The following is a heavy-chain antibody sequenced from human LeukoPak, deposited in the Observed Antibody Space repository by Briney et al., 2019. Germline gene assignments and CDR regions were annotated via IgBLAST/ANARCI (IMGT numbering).Heavy chain of an antibody. D-gene: IGHD1-26*01. V-gene: IGHV6-1*01. CDR2: TYYRSKWYY. Sequence: SQTLSLTCVISGDSVSSNSAAWNWIRQSPSRGLEWLGRTYYRSKWYYHYAVSMRSRITVNPDTSKNQFSLQLNSVTPEDTAVYYCARTRDLGPDYWGQGTLVTVSS. CDR3: ARTRDLGPDY. J-gene: IGHJ4*02. CDR1: GDSVSSNSAA.